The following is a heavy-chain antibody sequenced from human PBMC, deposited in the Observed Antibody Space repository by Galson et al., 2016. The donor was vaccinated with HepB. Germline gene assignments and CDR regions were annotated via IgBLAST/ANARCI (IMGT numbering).Heavy chain of an antibody. V-gene: IGHV3-23*01. CDR2: ISGSGGST. CDR3: ARDYSGQLWLLGGFDY. D-gene: IGHD5-18*01. Sequence: SLRLSCAASGFTFSSYPMSWVRQAPGKGLEWVSGISGSGGSTYYADSVKGRFTISRDNSKNTLYLQMNSLRAEDTAVYYCARDYSGQLWLLGGFDYWGQGTLVTVSS. CDR1: GFTFSSYP. J-gene: IGHJ4*02.